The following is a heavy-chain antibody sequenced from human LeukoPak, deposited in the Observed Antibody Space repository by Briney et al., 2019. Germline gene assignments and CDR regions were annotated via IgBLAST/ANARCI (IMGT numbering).Heavy chain of an antibody. CDR3: AREGERWLQSPEYFQH. D-gene: IGHD5-24*01. J-gene: IGHJ1*01. CDR2: ISAYNGNT. Sequence: ASVRVSSKASVYTFTIYGISWVRQAPGQGGGRMGWISAYNGNTNYAQKLQGRVTMTTDTSTSTAYMELRSLRSDDTAVYYCAREGERWLQSPEYFQHWGQGTLVTVSS. V-gene: IGHV1-18*01. CDR1: VYTFTIYG.